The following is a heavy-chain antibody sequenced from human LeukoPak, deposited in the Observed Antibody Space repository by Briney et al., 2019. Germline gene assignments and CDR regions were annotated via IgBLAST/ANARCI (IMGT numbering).Heavy chain of an antibody. CDR1: GYTFTGYY. J-gene: IGHJ4*02. CDR2: INPNSGGI. Sequence: SVKVSCKASGYTFTGYYIHWVRQAPGQGLEWMGWINPNSGGINYAQKFQGRVTLTRDTYISTSYMELRGMRSDDTAVYYCARGDKSETYCPYWGQGTLVIVSS. CDR3: ARGDKSETYCPY. D-gene: IGHD1-26*01. V-gene: IGHV1-2*02.